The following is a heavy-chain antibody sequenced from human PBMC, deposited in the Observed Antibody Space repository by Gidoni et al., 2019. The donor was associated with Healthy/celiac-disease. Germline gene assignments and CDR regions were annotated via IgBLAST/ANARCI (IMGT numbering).Heavy chain of an antibody. CDR2: INHSGST. J-gene: IGHJ2*01. Sequence: QVQLQQWGAGLLKPSETLSLTCAVYGGSFSGYYRSWIRQPPGKGLEWIGEINHSGSTNYNPSLKSRVTISVDTSKNQFSLKLSSVTAADTAVYYCASSGSYYFWYFDLWGRGTLVTVSS. CDR1: GGSFSGYY. CDR3: ASSGSYYFWYFDL. V-gene: IGHV4-34*01. D-gene: IGHD1-26*01.